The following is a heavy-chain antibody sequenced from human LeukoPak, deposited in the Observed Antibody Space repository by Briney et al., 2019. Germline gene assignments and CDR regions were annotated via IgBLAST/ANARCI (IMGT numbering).Heavy chain of an antibody. CDR1: GFTFSGYA. Sequence: GGSLRLSCAASGFTFSGYAMHWVRQAPGKGLEWVAVISYDGSNKYYADSVKGRFTISRDNSKNTLYLQMNSLRAEDTAVYYCARSYSSGWYDGCDYWGQGTLVTVSS. D-gene: IGHD6-19*01. V-gene: IGHV3-30-3*01. CDR2: ISYDGSNK. CDR3: ARSYSSGWYDGCDY. J-gene: IGHJ4*02.